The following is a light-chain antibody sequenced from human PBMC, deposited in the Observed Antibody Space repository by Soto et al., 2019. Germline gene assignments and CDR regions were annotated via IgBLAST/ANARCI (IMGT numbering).Light chain of an antibody. CDR3: KQDYNLPWT. CDR2: GAS. Sequence: PGERVTLSCRARQSVSSSYLTWYQQKPGQAPRLLIYGASTRATGIPARFSGSGSGTDFTLTISSLQPEDFAVYYCKQDYNLPWTFGQGTKV. J-gene: IGKJ1*01. CDR1: QSVSSSY. V-gene: IGKV3D-7*01.